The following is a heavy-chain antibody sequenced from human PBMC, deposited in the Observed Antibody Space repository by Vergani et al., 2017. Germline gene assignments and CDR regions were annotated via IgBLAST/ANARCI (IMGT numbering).Heavy chain of an antibody. CDR2: IYTSGST. D-gene: IGHD3-22*01. CDR1: GGSISSGSYY. V-gene: IGHV4-61*02. J-gene: IGHJ6*02. Sequence: QVQLQESGPGLVKPSQTLSLTCTVSGGSISSGSYYWSWIRQPAGKGLEWIGRIYTSGSTNYNPSLKSRVTISVDTSKNQFSLKLSSVTAADTAVYYCARAPLYYDSGGNLLRNYGMEVWSRAATVAVSS. CDR3: ARAPLYYDSGGNLLRNYGMEV.